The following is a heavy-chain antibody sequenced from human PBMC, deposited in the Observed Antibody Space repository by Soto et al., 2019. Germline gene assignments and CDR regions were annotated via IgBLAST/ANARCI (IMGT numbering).Heavy chain of an antibody. Sequence: SETLSLTCTVSGGSISSGGYYWSWIRQHPGKGLEWIGYIYYSGSTYYNPSLKSRVTISVDTSKNQFSLKLSSVTAADTAVYYCARDSLPHDSSSWPLAFDPWGQGTLVTVSS. CDR1: GGSISSGGYY. J-gene: IGHJ5*02. D-gene: IGHD6-13*01. V-gene: IGHV4-31*03. CDR3: ARDSLPHDSSSWPLAFDP. CDR2: IYYSGST.